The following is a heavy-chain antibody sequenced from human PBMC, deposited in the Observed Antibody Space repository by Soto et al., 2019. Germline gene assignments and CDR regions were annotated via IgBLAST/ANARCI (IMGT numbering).Heavy chain of an antibody. J-gene: IGHJ6*02. CDR1: GYTFTSYG. Sequence: QVQLVQSGAEVKKPGASVKVSCKASGYTFTSYGISWVRQAPGQGLEWMGWIRAYNGNTKYAQKLQGKVTMTTDTTTSTAYMELRSLRSDDRAVYYCARRYNWNDGGYYYYGMDVWGQGTTVTVSS. CDR3: ARRYNWNDGGYYYYGMDV. CDR2: IRAYNGNT. D-gene: IGHD1-1*01. V-gene: IGHV1-18*01.